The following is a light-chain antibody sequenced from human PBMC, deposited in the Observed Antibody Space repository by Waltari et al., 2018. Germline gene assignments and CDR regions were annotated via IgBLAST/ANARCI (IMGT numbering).Light chain of an antibody. V-gene: IGKV3-11*01. CDR2: DAS. J-gene: IGKJ4*01. Sequence: EIVLTQSPATLSLSPGVRATLSWRARQSLNYFLAWFQQKPGQAPRLLIYDASNRATSIPTWFSGSGSATDFALTISILESEDFAVYDCQQRTNWPLTVGGGTKVEIK. CDR3: QQRTNWPLT. CDR1: QSLNYF.